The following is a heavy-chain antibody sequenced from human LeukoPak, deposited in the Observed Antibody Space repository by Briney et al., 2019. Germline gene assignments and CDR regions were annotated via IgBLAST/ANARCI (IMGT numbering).Heavy chain of an antibody. CDR1: GFTFSSYS. J-gene: IGHJ4*02. CDR3: ARDGEESYYDFWSGYYTHFDY. V-gene: IGHV3-21*01. Sequence: PGGSLRLSCAASGFTFSSYSMNWVRQAPGKGLEWVSSISSSSYIYYADSVKGRFTISRDNAKNSLYLQMNSLRAEDTAVYYCARDGEESYYDFWSGYYTHFDYWGQGTLVTVSS. D-gene: IGHD3-3*01. CDR2: ISSSSYI.